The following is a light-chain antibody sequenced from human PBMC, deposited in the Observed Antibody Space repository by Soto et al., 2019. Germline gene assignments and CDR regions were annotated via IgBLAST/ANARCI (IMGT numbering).Light chain of an antibody. CDR1: RSDVGDNKY. Sequence: QSVLTQPASVSGSPGQSITISCTGTRSDVGDNKYVSWYQQQPGKAPRLMIYEVSNRPSRVSNRFSGSKSGNTASLTISGLQSDDEADYYCAAWDDSVKGVLFGGGTKLTVL. CDR3: AAWDDSVKGVL. CDR2: EVS. J-gene: IGLJ2*01. V-gene: IGLV2-14*01.